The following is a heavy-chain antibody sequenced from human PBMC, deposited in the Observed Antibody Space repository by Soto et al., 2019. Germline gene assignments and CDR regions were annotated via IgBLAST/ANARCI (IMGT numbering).Heavy chain of an antibody. D-gene: IGHD2-2*01. Sequence: GGSLRLSCTASGFTFGDYAMSWFRQAPGKGLELVGFIRSKAYGGTTEYAASVKGRFTISRDDSKSIAYLQMNSLKTEDTAVYYFTRYCSSTSCYEAWMFDPWGQGTLVTVSS. V-gene: IGHV3-49*03. CDR3: TRYCSSTSCYEAWMFDP. J-gene: IGHJ5*02. CDR1: GFTFGDYA. CDR2: IRSKAYGGTT.